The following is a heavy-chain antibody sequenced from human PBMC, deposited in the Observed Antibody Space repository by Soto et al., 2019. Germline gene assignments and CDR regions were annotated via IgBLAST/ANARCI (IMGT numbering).Heavy chain of an antibody. J-gene: IGHJ4*02. CDR3: SRSLDY. CDR1: GFSFSIYW. V-gene: IGHV3-7*01. Sequence: GSLRLSCVASGFSFSIYWMDWVRQAPGKGLEWVANINQDGSEKHYVDSVKGRFTISRDNAKNSLYLQMSSLTAEDSALYYCSRSLDYWGQGALVTVSS. CDR2: INQDGSEK.